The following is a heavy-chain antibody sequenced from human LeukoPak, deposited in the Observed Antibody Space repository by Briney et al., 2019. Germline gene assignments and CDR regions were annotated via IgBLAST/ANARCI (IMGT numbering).Heavy chain of an antibody. CDR3: ARDTGFYGDYGFDY. Sequence: PSETLSLTCAVSGGSITRGSYYWTWIRQPAGKALEWIGHVFTSGNTNYNPSLKGRVTISIETSKSQFSLNLNSVTAADTAVYYCARDTGFYGDYGFDYWGQGTLVTVSS. CDR2: VFTSGNT. D-gene: IGHD4-17*01. CDR1: GGSITRGSYY. V-gene: IGHV4-61*09. J-gene: IGHJ4*02.